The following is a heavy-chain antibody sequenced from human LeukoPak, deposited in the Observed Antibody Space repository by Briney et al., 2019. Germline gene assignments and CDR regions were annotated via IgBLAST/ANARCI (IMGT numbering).Heavy chain of an antibody. J-gene: IGHJ5*02. V-gene: IGHV1-69*06. CDR3: ATAPHYYDSSGYYLA. D-gene: IGHD3-22*01. CDR1: GGTFSSYA. CDR2: IIPIFGTA. Sequence: ASVKVSCKASGGTFSSYAISWVRQAPGQGLEWMGGIIPIFGTANYAQKFQGRVTMTEDTSTDTAYMELSSLRSEDTAVYYCATAPHYYDSSGYYLAWGQGTLVTVSS.